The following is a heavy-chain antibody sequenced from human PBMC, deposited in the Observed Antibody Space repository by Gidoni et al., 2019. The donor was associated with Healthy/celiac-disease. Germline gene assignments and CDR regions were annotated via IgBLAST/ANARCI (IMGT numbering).Heavy chain of an antibody. CDR1: GGSISSSSYY. D-gene: IGHD3-9*01. Sequence: QLQLQESGPGLVKPSETLSLTCTVSGGSISSSSYYWGWIRQPPGKGLEWIGSIYYSGSTYYNPSLKSRVTISVDTSKNQFSLKLSSVTAADTAVYYCARRPRITIFSGDWYFDLWGRGTLVTVSS. CDR3: ARRPRITIFSGDWYFDL. J-gene: IGHJ2*01. CDR2: IYYSGST. V-gene: IGHV4-39*01.